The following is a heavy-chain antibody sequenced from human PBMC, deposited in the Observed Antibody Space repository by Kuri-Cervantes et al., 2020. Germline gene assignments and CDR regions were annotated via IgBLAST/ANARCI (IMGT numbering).Heavy chain of an antibody. D-gene: IGHD5-18*01. V-gene: IGHV3-53*01. CDR3: ARDLGQLWVS. CDR1: GFTFSSYA. Sequence: GGSLRLPCAASGFTFSSYAMSWVRQAPEKGLEWVSVIYSGGSTYYADSVKGRFTMSRDNSKNTVYLQMSSLRAEGTAVYYCARDLGQLWVSWGQGTLVTVSS. J-gene: IGHJ4*02. CDR2: IYSGGST.